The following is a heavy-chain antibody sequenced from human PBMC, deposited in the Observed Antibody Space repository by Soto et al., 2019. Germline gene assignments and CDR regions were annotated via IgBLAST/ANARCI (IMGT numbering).Heavy chain of an antibody. V-gene: IGHV1-69*12. CDR1: GGTFSTYA. Sequence: QVQLVQSGAEVKKPESSVKVSCKAPGGTFSTYAISWVRQAPGQGLEWMGGIIPMFGTANYAQRVQDRVTITADEAKNTLYMELSSLRSEDTAVYFCASGIQLWLRRINDGYSGWGQGTLVTVSS. CDR3: ASGIQLWLRRINDGYSG. CDR2: IIPMFGTA. J-gene: IGHJ1*01. D-gene: IGHD5-18*01.